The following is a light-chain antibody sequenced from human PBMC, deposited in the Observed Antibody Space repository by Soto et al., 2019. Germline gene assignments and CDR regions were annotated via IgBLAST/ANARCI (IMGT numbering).Light chain of an antibody. CDR1: SSDVGDYDY. V-gene: IGLV2-8*01. J-gene: IGLJ1*01. CDR3: SSYADRNYV. Sequence: QSVLTQPPSASGSPGQSVTISCTGTSSDVGDYDYVSWYQQYPGKAPKLIIYEVSRRPSGVPDRFSGSKTGNTASLTVSGLQAEDEADYYCSSYADRNYVFGTGTKVTVL. CDR2: EVS.